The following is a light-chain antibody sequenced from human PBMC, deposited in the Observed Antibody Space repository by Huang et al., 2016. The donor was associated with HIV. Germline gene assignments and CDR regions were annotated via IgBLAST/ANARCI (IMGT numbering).Light chain of an antibody. V-gene: IGKV4-1*01. CDR3: QQYYSSPQT. J-gene: IGKJ1*01. Sequence: DILMTQSPDSLAVSLGERATLNCRSRQSVYSSSTSKDYMAWFQQKPGQPPRLLLFWAATREAGVPDRFSGSGSGTHFTLTIANVEAEDAAIYYCQQYYSSPQTFGQGTRVEVK. CDR2: WAA. CDR1: QSVYSSSTSKDY.